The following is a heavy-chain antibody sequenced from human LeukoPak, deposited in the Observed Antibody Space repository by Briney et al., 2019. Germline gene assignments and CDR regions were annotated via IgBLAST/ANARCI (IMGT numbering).Heavy chain of an antibody. CDR1: GFSLSTSGVG. Sequence: ESGPTLVKPTQTLTLTCTFSGFSLSTSGVGVVWIRQPPGKALEWLAVIYWNDDKRYNPSLKSRLTITKDTSKNQVVLTLTNMDPVDTGTYYCAYNFGMYWGQGTLVTVSS. J-gene: IGHJ4*02. V-gene: IGHV2-5*01. CDR2: IYWNDDK. CDR3: AYNFGMY. D-gene: IGHD3-10*01.